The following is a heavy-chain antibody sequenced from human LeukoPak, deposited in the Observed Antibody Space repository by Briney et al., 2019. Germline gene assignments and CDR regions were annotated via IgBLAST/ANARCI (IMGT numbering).Heavy chain of an antibody. V-gene: IGHV4-34*01. CDR1: GGSFSGYY. Sequence: SETLSLTCAAYGGSFSGYYWSWIRQPPGKGLEWIGEINHSGSTNYNPSLKSRVTISVDTSRNQFSLKLSSVTAADTAVYYCARLATVDLYYFDYWGQGTLVTVSS. J-gene: IGHJ4*02. CDR3: ARLATVDLYYFDY. D-gene: IGHD5-24*01. CDR2: INHSGST.